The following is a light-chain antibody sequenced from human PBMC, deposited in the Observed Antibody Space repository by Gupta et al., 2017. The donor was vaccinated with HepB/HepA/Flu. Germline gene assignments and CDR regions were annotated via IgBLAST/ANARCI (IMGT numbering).Light chain of an antibody. CDR3: HAWDSSTVV. V-gene: IGLV3-1*01. CDR1: KLGDKY. CDR2: QDS. J-gene: IGLJ2*01. Sequence: SYELTQPPSVSGSPGQTASITCSGDKLGDKYACWYQQKPGQSPVLVIYQDSRLPSGIPERFSGSNSGTTAPLTISVTQAIDEADYYCHAWDSSTVVFGGGTKLTVL.